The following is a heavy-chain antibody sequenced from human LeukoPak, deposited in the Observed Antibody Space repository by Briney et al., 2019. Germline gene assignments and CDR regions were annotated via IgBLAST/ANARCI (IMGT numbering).Heavy chain of an antibody. Sequence: PGGSLRLSCAASGFTFSSYAMHWVRQPPGKGLEWISAINDDVTYYRDSVKGRFTVSRDNSRNTLYLQLNSLRAEDAAVYYCAKEHDLWHEEGNWFDPWGQGTLVTVSS. D-gene: IGHD3-3*01. V-gene: IGHV3-23*01. J-gene: IGHJ5*02. CDR3: AKEHDLWHEEGNWFDP. CDR1: GFTFSSYA. CDR2: INDDVT.